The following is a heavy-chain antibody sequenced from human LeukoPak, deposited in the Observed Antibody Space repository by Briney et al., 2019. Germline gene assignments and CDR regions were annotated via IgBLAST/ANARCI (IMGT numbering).Heavy chain of an antibody. V-gene: IGHV1-69*13. Sequence: SVKVSCKASGGTLSSYAISWVRQAPGQGLEWVGGIIPIFGTANYAQKFQGGVTITADEPTSTAHMELSSLRSEDTAVYYCARGVVVVVAATQKYYYYGMDVWGQGTTVTVSS. CDR1: GGTLSSYA. CDR3: ARGVVVVVAATQKYYYYGMDV. CDR2: IIPIFGTA. D-gene: IGHD2-15*01. J-gene: IGHJ6*02.